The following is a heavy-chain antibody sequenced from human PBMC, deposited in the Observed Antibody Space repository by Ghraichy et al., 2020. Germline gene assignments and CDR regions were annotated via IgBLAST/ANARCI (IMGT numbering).Heavy chain of an antibody. CDR2: IYSGGST. CDR1: GFTVSSNY. CDR3: ARDSSYGSGSRAFDY. D-gene: IGHD3-10*01. J-gene: IGHJ4*02. V-gene: IGHV3-53*01. Sequence: GGSLRLSCAASGFTVSSNYMSWVRQAPGKGLEWVSVIYSGGSTYYADSVKGRFTISRDNSKNTLYLQMNSLRAEDTAVYYCARDSSYGSGSRAFDYWGQGTLVTVSS.